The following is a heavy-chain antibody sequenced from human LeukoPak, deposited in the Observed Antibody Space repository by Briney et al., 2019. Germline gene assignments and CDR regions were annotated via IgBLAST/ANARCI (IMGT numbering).Heavy chain of an antibody. CDR1: GGSISSYY. J-gene: IGHJ3*02. V-gene: IGHV4-59*01. CDR3: ARDRTGTLAFDI. CDR2: IYYSGST. D-gene: IGHD1-1*01. Sequence: SETLFLTCTVSGGSISSYYWSWIRQPPGKGLEWIGYIYYSGSTNYNPSLKSRVTISVDTSKNQFSLKLSSVTAADTAVYYCARDRTGTLAFDIWGQGTMVTVSS.